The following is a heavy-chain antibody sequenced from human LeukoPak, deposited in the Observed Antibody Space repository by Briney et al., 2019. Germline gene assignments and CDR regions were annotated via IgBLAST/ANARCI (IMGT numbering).Heavy chain of an antibody. D-gene: IGHD3-10*01. Sequence: SETLSLTCTVSGGSISSYYWSWIRQPPGKGLEWIGYIYYSGSTNYNPSLKSRVTISVDTSKNQFSLKLSSVTAADTAVYYCARPNRIITAFDIWGQGTMVTVSS. J-gene: IGHJ3*02. CDR1: GGSISSYY. CDR3: ARPNRIITAFDI. CDR2: IYYSGST. V-gene: IGHV4-59*08.